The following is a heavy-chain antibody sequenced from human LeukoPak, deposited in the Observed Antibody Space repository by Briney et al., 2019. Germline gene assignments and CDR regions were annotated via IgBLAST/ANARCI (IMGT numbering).Heavy chain of an antibody. CDR2: IYYSGST. Sequence: SETPSLTCTVSGGSISSGDYYWSWIRQPPGKGLEWIGYIYYSGSTYYNPSLKSRVTISVDTSKNQFSLKLSSVTAADTAVYYCASLHYYDSSGYYNWGQGTLVTVSS. CDR1: GGSISSGDYY. V-gene: IGHV4-30-4*01. J-gene: IGHJ4*02. CDR3: ASLHYYDSSGYYN. D-gene: IGHD3-22*01.